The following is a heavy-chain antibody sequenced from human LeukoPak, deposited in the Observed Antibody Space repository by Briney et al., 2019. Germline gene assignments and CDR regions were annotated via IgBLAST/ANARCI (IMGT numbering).Heavy chain of an antibody. Sequence: QAGGSLRLSCAASGFTVSTNYMSWVRQAPGKGLEWVANIKQDGSEKYYVDSVMGRFTISRDNAKNSLYLQMNSLRAEDTAVYYCARSGYYTGGFWGQGTLVTVSS. CDR1: GFTVSTNY. V-gene: IGHV3-7*01. D-gene: IGHD2-2*03. CDR3: ARSGYYTGGF. CDR2: IKQDGSEK. J-gene: IGHJ4*02.